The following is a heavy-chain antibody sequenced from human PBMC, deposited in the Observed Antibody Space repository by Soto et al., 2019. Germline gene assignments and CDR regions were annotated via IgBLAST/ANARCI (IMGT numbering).Heavy chain of an antibody. J-gene: IGHJ1*01. CDR2: ISYDGSNK. D-gene: IGHD3-22*01. CDR3: LRAVRYLYDSSGFVY. Sequence: QVQLVESGGGVVQPGTSLRLSCVASGFTFSKYAIHWVRQAPGKGLQWVAFISYDGSNKYYADSVKGRFTISRDNSLSTVYVEMNSLRADDTATYYCLRAVRYLYDSSGFVYWGQRSLVTVS. CDR1: GFTFSKYA. V-gene: IGHV3-30-3*01.